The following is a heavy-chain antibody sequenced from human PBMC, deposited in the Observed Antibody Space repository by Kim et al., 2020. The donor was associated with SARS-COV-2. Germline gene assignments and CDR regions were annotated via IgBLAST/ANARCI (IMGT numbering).Heavy chain of an antibody. CDR3: AKEGGQWLAYYYGMDV. Sequence: GGSLRLSCAASGFTFSSYGMHWVRQAPGKRLEWVAVISYDGSNKYYADSVKGRFTISRDNSKNTLYLQMNSLRAEDTAVYYCAKEGGQWLAYYYGMDVWGQGTTVTVSS. CDR2: ISYDGSNK. D-gene: IGHD6-19*01. CDR1: GFTFSSYG. J-gene: IGHJ6*02. V-gene: IGHV3-30*18.